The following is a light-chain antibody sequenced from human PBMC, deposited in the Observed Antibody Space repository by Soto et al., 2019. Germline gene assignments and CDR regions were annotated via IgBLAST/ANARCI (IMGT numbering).Light chain of an antibody. CDR1: SSDVGAYEY. CDR3: TSYTTRRLYV. J-gene: IGLJ1*01. CDR2: DVS. Sequence: QSVLTQPASVSGSPGQPITISCTGTSSDVGAYEYVSWYQQHPGKAPKLLIYDVSNRPSGVSTRFSGSKSGNTASLTISGLQAEDEGDYYCTSYTTRRLYVFGSGTRSPS. V-gene: IGLV2-14*03.